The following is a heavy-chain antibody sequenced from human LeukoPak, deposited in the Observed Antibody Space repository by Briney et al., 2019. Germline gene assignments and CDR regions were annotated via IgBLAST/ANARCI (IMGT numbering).Heavy chain of an antibody. CDR2: IDYSGDT. Sequence: SETLSLTCTVSGASIRSYYWSWIRQPPGKGLEWIGYIDYSGDTNYHPSLKSRVTIAVDTSNKQFSLKLSSVTAADTAVYYCAREGARDSGYVWGGLKYYYAMDVWGQGTTVTVSS. J-gene: IGHJ6*02. CDR3: AREGARDSGYVWGGLKYYYAMDV. CDR1: GASIRSYY. V-gene: IGHV4-59*01. D-gene: IGHD3-16*01.